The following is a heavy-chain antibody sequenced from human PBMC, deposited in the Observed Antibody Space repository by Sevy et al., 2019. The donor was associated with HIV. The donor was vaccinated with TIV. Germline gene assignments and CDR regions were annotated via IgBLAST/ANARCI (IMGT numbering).Heavy chain of an antibody. CDR1: GYTFTSYY. Sequence: ASVKVSCKASGYTFTSYYMHWVRQAPGQGLEWMGIINPSGGSTSYAQKFQGRVTMTRDTSTSTVYMELSSLRSEDTAVYYCARPRGPWFGDPSGMDVWGQGTTVTVSS. J-gene: IGHJ6*02. V-gene: IGHV1-46*01. CDR3: ARPRGPWFGDPSGMDV. D-gene: IGHD3-10*01. CDR2: INPSGGST.